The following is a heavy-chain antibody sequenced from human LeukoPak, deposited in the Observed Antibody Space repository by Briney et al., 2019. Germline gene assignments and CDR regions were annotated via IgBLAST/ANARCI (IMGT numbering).Heavy chain of an antibody. CDR1: GFTFSSYG. CDR3: ARDGEYCGGGTCYPTGYFDY. J-gene: IGHJ4*02. Sequence: SGGSLRLSCAASGFTFSSYGMHWVRQAPGKGLEWVAVIWYDGSNKYSADSVKGRFTISRDNSKNTLYLQMNSLRAEDTAVYYCARDGEYCGGGTCYPTGYFDYWGQGTLVTVSS. CDR2: IWYDGSNK. D-gene: IGHD2-15*01. V-gene: IGHV3-30*19.